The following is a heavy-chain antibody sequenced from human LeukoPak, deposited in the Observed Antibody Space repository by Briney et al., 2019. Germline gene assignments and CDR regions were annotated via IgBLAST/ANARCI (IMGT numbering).Heavy chain of an antibody. V-gene: IGHV1-69*13. CDR2: IIPIFGTA. CDR3: ATVSSGRAYYYMDV. CDR1: GGTFSSYA. D-gene: IGHD3-10*01. Sequence: ASVKVSCKASGGTFSSYAISWVRQAPGQGLEWMGGIIPIFGTANYAQKFQGRVTITADESTSTAYMELSSLRSEDTAVYYCATVSSGRAYYYMDVWGKGTPVTVSS. J-gene: IGHJ6*03.